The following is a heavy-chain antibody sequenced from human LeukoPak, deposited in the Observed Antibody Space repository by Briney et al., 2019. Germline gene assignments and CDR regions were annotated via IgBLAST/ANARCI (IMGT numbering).Heavy chain of an antibody. Sequence: PGGSLRLSCAASGFTFSSYGMLWVRQAPGKRLEWVAVISYDGSNKYYADSVKGRFTISRDNSKNTLYLQMNSLRAEDTAVYYCAKPYSSSWYYPAGYYFDYWGQGTLVTVSS. V-gene: IGHV3-30*18. D-gene: IGHD6-13*01. CDR1: GFTFSSYG. J-gene: IGHJ4*02. CDR2: ISYDGSNK. CDR3: AKPYSSSWYYPAGYYFDY.